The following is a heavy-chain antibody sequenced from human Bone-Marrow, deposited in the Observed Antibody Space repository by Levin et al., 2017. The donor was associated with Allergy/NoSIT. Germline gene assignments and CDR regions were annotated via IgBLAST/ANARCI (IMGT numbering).Heavy chain of an antibody. V-gene: IGHV4-59*01. D-gene: IGHD1-1*01. J-gene: IGHJ4*02. CDR2: ISYSGDT. CDR3: ARATRSSLIYYFDF. Sequence: SENLSLTCTVSGGSISSYYWSWIRQPPGKGPEWIGYISYSGDTNYNPSLKSRLTISVDTSRNQFSLKLSSVTAADTAVYYCARATRSSLIYYFDFWGQGTLVTVSS. CDR1: GGSISSYY.